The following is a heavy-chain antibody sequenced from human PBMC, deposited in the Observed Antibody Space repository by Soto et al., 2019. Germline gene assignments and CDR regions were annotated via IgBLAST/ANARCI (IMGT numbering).Heavy chain of an antibody. D-gene: IGHD2-21*02. CDR3: TRDGVVVVTAIIY. V-gene: IGHV1-3*01. Sequence: ASVKVSCKASGYTFTSYAMHWVRQAPGQRLEWMGWINAGNGNTKYSQKFQGRFTISRDDSKSIAYLQMNSLKTEDTAVYYCTRDGVVVVTAIIYWGQGTLVTVS. CDR1: GYTFTSYA. CDR2: INAGNGNT. J-gene: IGHJ4*02.